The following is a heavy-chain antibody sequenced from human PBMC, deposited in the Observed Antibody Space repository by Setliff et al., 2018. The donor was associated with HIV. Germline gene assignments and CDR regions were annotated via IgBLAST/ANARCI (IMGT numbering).Heavy chain of an antibody. J-gene: IGHJ6*02. Sequence: LSLTCAVSGGSISSSNWWSWVRQPPGKGLEWVSYISSSGITKHYADSVKGRFTISRDNAKNSLYLHMNSLRAEDTAVYYCVRLITAFTSSWPDYYYYDSDVWGQGTTVTVSS. CDR3: VRLITAFTSSWPDYYYYDSDV. CDR2: ISSSGITK. V-gene: IGHV3-48*03. D-gene: IGHD3-22*01. CDR1: GGSISSSN.